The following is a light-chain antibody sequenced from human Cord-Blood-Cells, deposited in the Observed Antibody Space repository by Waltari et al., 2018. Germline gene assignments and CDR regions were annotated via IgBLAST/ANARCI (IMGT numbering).Light chain of an antibody. Sequence: DIQMTKSPSSLSASVGDRVTITCRASQSISSYLYWYQQKPGKAPKLLIYAASSVQSGVPSRFSGSVSGADVTLTSSSLQPGDFATYYCQQSYRTLGYTGGRGTKLEI. CDR3: QQSYRTLGYT. J-gene: IGKJ2*01. CDR2: AAS. CDR1: QSISSY. V-gene: IGKV1-39*01.